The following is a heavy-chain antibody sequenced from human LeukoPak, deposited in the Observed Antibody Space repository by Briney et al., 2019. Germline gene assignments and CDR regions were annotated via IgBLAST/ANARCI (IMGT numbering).Heavy chain of an antibody. CDR1: GFTFSSYA. V-gene: IGHV3-30*04. CDR2: ISYDGSNK. J-gene: IGHJ4*02. Sequence: GGSLRLSCAASGFTFSSYAMHWVRQAPGKGLEWVAVISYDGSNKYYADSVKGRFTISRDNSKNTLYLQMNSLRAEDTAVYYCAKVVHIVAYLGYFDYWGQGTLVTVSS. CDR3: AKVVHIVAYLGYFDY. D-gene: IGHD5-12*01.